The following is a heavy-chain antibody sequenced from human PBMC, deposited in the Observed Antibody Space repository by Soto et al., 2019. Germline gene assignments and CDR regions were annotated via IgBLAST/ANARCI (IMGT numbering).Heavy chain of an antibody. CDR3: ARRSGWYDWEGAFDI. Sequence: SETLSLTCTVSGGSISSSSYYWGWIRQPPGKGLEWIGSIYYSGSTYYNPSLKSRVTISVDTSKNQFSLKLSSVTAADTAVYYCARRSGWYDWEGAFDIWGQGTMVTVSS. CDR1: GGSISSSSYY. J-gene: IGHJ3*02. D-gene: IGHD6-19*01. V-gene: IGHV4-39*01. CDR2: IYYSGST.